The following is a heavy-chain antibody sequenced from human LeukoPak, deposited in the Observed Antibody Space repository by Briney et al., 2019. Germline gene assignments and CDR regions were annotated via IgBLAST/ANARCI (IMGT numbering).Heavy chain of an antibody. V-gene: IGHV1-69*13. CDR2: IIPIFGTA. D-gene: IGHD2-2*01. CDR1: GGTFSSYA. J-gene: IGHJ3*02. CDR3: AREPAQLTQGAFDI. Sequence: ASVKVSCKASGGTFSSYAISWVRQAPGQGLEWMGGIIPIFGTANYAQKFQGRVTITADESTSTAYMELSSLRSEDTAVYYCAREPAQLTQGAFDIWGQRTMVTVSS.